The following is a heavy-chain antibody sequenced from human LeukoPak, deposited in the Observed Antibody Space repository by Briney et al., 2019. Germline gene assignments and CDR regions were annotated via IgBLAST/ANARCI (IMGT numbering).Heavy chain of an antibody. CDR2: IYHSGST. D-gene: IGHD3-16*02. Sequence: SETLSLTCTVSGYSISSGYYWGWIRQPPGKGLEWIGSIYHSGSTYYNPSLKSRVTISVDTSKNQFSLKLSSVTAADTAVYYCARALITFGGVIAPLDYWGQGTLVTVSS. J-gene: IGHJ4*02. CDR1: GYSISSGYY. V-gene: IGHV4-38-2*02. CDR3: ARALITFGGVIAPLDY.